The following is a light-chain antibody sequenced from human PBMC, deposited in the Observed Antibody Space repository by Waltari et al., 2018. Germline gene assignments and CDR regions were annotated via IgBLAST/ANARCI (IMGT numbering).Light chain of an antibody. Sequence: DIVVTQSPLSLTVTPGEPASISCRSNQSLLHNNGYNYLDWILQKPGQPPQLLIYQGSNRASGVPDRFRGSGSGTDFTLQISRVEAEDVGLYYCMQVLRTLWTSGQGTKLEIK. CDR3: MQVLRTLWT. CDR2: QGS. CDR1: QSLLHNNGYNY. V-gene: IGKV2-28*01. J-gene: IGKJ1*01.